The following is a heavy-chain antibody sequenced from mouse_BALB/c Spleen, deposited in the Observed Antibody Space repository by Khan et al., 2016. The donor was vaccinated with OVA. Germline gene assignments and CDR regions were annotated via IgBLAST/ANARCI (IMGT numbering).Heavy chain of an antibody. CDR3: ARGNYYGYAMDY. CDR1: GYSITSNYA. Sequence: EVKLEVSGPGLVKPSQSLSLTCTVTGYSITSNYAWNWIRQFPGNKLEWMGYISYSGTTSYNPSLKSRISITRDTSKNQFFLQLNSVTTEDTATXYCARGNYYGYAMDYWGQGTSVTVSS. V-gene: IGHV3-2*02. J-gene: IGHJ4*01. CDR2: ISYSGTT. D-gene: IGHD1-1*01.